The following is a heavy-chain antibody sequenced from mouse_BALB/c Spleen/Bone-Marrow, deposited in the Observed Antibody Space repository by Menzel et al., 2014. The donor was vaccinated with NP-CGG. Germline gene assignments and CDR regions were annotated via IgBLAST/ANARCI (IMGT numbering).Heavy chain of an antibody. V-gene: IGHV1-4*01. CDR1: GYSFTSYT. Sequence: VQLVESGSELARPGASVRMSCKASGYSFTSYTMHWLKQRPGQGLEWIAYIVPSSAYSNYNQKFKDKATLTADRSSSTAYMQLSSLTSEYSAVYYCAREGSYDGCSGHFDYWAPGTTLTVTS. J-gene: IGHJ2*01. D-gene: IGHD2-3*01. CDR2: IVPSSAYS. CDR3: AREGSYDGCSGHFDY.